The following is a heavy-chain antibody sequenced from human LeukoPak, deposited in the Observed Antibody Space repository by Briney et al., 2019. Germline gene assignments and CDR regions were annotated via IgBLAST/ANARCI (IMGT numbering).Heavy chain of an antibody. J-gene: IGHJ4*02. Sequence: ASVKVSCKASGYTFTSYGISWVRQAPGQGLEWMGWISAYNGNTNYAQKLQGRVTMTTDTSTSTAYVELRSLRSDDTAVYYCARDRGEYSSSWPVDYWGQGTLVTVSS. V-gene: IGHV1-18*01. CDR1: GYTFTSYG. CDR3: ARDRGEYSSSWPVDY. CDR2: ISAYNGNT. D-gene: IGHD6-13*01.